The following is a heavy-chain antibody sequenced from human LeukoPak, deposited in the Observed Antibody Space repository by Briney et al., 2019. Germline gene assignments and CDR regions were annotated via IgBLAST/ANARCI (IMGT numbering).Heavy chain of an antibody. Sequence: PSETLSLTCSVSGGSISSSSYYWGWIRQPPGKGLEWIGSIYYSGNTYYNPSLKSRVTISVDKSKNQFSLKLSSVTAADTAVYYCASWGLGYCTNGVCHGPWGQGTLVTVSS. D-gene: IGHD2-8*01. CDR1: GGSISSSSYY. CDR2: IYYSGNT. CDR3: ASWGLGYCTNGVCHGP. V-gene: IGHV4-39*07. J-gene: IGHJ5*02.